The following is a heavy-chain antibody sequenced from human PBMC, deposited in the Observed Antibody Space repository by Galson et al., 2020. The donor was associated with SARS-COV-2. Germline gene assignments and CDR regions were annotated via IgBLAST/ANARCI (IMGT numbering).Heavy chain of an antibody. J-gene: IGHJ3*02. CDR2: INSDGSST. Sequence: GESLKISSAASGFTFSTYWMHWVRQAPGKGLVWVSRINSDGSSTSYADSVKGRFTISRDNAKNTLYLQMNSLRAEDTAVYYCAKEYYYVSSGPLDAFDIWGQGKMVTVSS. V-gene: IGHV3-74*01. CDR1: GFTFSTYW. CDR3: AKEYYYVSSGPLDAFDI. D-gene: IGHD3-22*01.